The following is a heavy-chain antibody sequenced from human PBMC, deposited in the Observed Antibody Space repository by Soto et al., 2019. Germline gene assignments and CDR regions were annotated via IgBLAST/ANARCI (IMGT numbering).Heavy chain of an antibody. D-gene: IGHD2-2*01. CDR3: AVYCSSTSCYHDY. CDR1: GGSICNYY. Sequence: SETLSLTCTVSGGSICNYYWSWIRQVPGKGLEWSGYIYSSGSTNYNPSLKSRVTISVDTSTTQFSLKPRYVTAADTAVYSCAVYCSSTSCYHDYWGQGTLVTVS. CDR2: IYSSGST. V-gene: IGHV4-59*12. J-gene: IGHJ4*02.